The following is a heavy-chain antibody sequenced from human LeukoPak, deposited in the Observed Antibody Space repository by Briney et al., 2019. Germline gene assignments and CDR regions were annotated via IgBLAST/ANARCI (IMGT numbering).Heavy chain of an antibody. CDR2: IYYSKNT. D-gene: IGHD5-18*01. J-gene: IGHJ4*02. CDR1: GGSISSSSAY. CDR3: VSPRGFSYGYFDY. V-gene: IGHV4-39*01. Sequence: PSETLSLTCTVSGGSISSSSAYWGWIRQPPGKGLEWIGSIYYSKNTYYNPSLKSRLTISADTSKNQFSLTLGSVSATDPAVYYCVSPRGFSYGYFDYWGQGTLVTVSS.